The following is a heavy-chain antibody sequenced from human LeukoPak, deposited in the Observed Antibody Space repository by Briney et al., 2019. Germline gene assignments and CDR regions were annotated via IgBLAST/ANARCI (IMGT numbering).Heavy chain of an antibody. J-gene: IGHJ4*02. D-gene: IGHD1-26*01. CDR1: GGSISSFY. V-gene: IGHV4-59*08. CDR2: IYYSGSA. Sequence: SETLSLTCSVSGGSISSFYWTWIRQPPGKGLEWIGSIYYSGSADYNPSLKSRVTISVDTSKSQLSLRLSSVTAADTAVYFCARGVGATTQLDYWGQGTLVTVSS. CDR3: ARGVGATTQLDY.